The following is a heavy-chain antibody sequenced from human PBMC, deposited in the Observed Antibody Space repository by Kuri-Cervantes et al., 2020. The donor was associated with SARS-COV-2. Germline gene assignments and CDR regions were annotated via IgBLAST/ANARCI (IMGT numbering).Heavy chain of an antibody. J-gene: IGHJ4*02. D-gene: IGHD2-2*01. CDR1: GFTFSSYG. V-gene: IGHV3-30*18. Sequence: GESLKISCAASGFTFSSYGMHWVRQAPGKGLEWVAVISYDGSNKYYADSVKGRFTISRDNSKNTLYLQMNSLRAEDTAVYYCAKGGGQLDYRGQGTLVTVSS. CDR3: AKGGGQLDY. CDR2: ISYDGSNK.